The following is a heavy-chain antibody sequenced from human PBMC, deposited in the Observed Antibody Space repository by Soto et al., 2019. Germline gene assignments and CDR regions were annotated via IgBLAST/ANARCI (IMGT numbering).Heavy chain of an antibody. CDR2: ISSSSTYI. J-gene: IGHJ4*02. CDR3: VRGPTGTYSTYYFTY. V-gene: IGHV3-21*01. Sequence: PGGSMRLSCAVSGFTLSSYAMNWVRQAPGKGLEWVSSISSSSTYISYADSVKGRFTISRDNAKNSLYLQMNSLRAEDTAVYYCVRGPTGTYSTYYFTYWGQGTLVTVSS. CDR1: GFTLSSYA. D-gene: IGHD1-26*01.